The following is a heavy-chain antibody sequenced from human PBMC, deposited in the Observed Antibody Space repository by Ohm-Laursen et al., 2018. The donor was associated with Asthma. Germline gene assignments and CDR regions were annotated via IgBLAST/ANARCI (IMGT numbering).Heavy chain of an antibody. J-gene: IGHJ6*02. CDR3: ARDRYCSSTSCYYYYGMDV. D-gene: IGHD2-2*01. CDR1: GGTFSSYA. V-gene: IGHV1-69*13. Sequence: GASVEVSCKASGGTFSSYAISWVRLAPGQGLEWMGGIIPIFGTANYAQKFQGRVTITADESTSTAYMELSSLRSEDTAVYYCARDRYCSSTSCYYYYGMDVWGQGTTVTVSS. CDR2: IIPIFGTA.